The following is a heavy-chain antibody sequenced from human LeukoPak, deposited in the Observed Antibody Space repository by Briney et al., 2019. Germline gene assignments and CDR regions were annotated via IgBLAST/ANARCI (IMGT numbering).Heavy chain of an antibody. CDR2: ISAYNGNT. CDR1: GYTFNSFG. J-gene: IGHJ6*02. V-gene: IGHV1-18*01. Sequence: GASVKVSCKASGYTFNSFGISWVRQAPGQGLEWMGWISAYNGNTHYPEKLQGRLTMTTDTSTSTAYMELRSLRSDDTAIYYCARDTVMMVGSYYYGKDVWGQGTTVTVSS. D-gene: IGHD2-15*01. CDR3: ARDTVMMVGSYYYGKDV.